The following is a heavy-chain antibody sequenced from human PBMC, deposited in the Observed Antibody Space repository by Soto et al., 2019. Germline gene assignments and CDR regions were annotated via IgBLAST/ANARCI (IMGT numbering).Heavy chain of an antibody. Sequence: ASVKVSCKSSGYPFTHYGITWIRQAPGKGLEWMGGFDPEDGETIYAQKFQGRVTMTEDTSTDTAYMELSSLRSEDTAVYYCATGWIDDTAMAPTTYGMDVWGQGTTVTVSS. CDR3: ATGWIDDTAMAPTTYGMDV. CDR2: FDPEDGET. J-gene: IGHJ6*02. CDR1: GYPFTHYG. D-gene: IGHD5-18*01. V-gene: IGHV1-24*01.